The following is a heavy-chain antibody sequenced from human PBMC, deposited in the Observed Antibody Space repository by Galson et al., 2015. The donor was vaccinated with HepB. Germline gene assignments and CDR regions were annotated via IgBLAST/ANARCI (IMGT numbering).Heavy chain of an antibody. CDR1: GYTFTSYA. Sequence: VKVSCKASGYTFTSYAMNWVRQAPGQGLEWMGWINTNTGNPTYAQGFTGRFVFSLDTSVSTAYLQISSLKAEDTAVYYCARDLARYCSGGSCYPLGFDPWGQGTLVTVSS. D-gene: IGHD2-15*01. CDR2: INTNTGNP. J-gene: IGHJ5*02. V-gene: IGHV7-4-1*02. CDR3: ARDLARYCSGGSCYPLGFDP.